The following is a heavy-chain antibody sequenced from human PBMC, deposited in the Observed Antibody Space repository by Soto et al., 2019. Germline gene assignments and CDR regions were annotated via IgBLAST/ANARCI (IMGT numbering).Heavy chain of an antibody. Sequence: LRLSCAASGFTFDDYAMHWVRQAPGKGLEWVSGISWNSGSIGYADSVKGRFTISRDNAKNSLYLQMNSLRAEDTALYYCAKGSCSGGSCYYYYYGMDVWGQGTTVTVSS. CDR3: AKGSCSGGSCYYYYYGMDV. V-gene: IGHV3-9*01. J-gene: IGHJ6*02. D-gene: IGHD2-15*01. CDR2: ISWNSGSI. CDR1: GFTFDDYA.